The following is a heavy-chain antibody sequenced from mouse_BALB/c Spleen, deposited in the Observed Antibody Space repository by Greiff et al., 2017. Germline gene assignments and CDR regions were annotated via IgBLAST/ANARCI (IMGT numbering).Heavy chain of an antibody. CDR3: ERRGGNYWYFDV. V-gene: IGHV1-26*01. CDR2: INPYNGGT. D-gene: IGHD2-1*01. Sequence: VQLQQSGPELVKPGASLKISCKASGYTFTGYSMNWVKQSHGKNLEWIGLINPYNGGTSYNQKFKGKATLTVDKSSSTAYMELLSLTSYDSAVSYCERRGGNYWYFDVWGAGTTVTVSS. J-gene: IGHJ1*01. CDR1: GYTFTGYS.